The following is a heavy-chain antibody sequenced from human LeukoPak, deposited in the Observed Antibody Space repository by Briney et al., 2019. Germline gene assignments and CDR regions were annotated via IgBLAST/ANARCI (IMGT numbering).Heavy chain of an antibody. V-gene: IGHV1-3*01. D-gene: IGHD4-17*01. CDR1: EYTFTEYA. CDR2: INAGNGNT. CDR3: AREGPPPTVTMREYYYYGMDV. Sequence: ASVKVSCKASEYTFTEYAVNWVRQAPGQRLEWMGWINAGNGNTKYAQKFQGRLTITRDTSASTAYMELSSLRSEDTAVYYCAREGPPPTVTMREYYYYGMDVWGQGTTVTVSS. J-gene: IGHJ6*02.